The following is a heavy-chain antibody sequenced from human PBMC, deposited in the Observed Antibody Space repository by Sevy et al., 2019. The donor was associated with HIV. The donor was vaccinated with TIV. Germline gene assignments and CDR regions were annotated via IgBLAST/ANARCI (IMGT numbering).Heavy chain of an antibody. CDR1: GFSFRTYG. CDR3: ARDFNYERIFDY. D-gene: IGHD3-22*01. J-gene: IGHJ4*02. CDR2: IWYDGGYK. V-gene: IGHV3-33*01. Sequence: GGSLRLSCTASGFSFRTYGMHWVRQAPGKGLELVAVIWYDGGYKYNADSVRGRFTISRDNSKNTVYLQMDSLRAEDTALYYCARDFNYERIFDYWGQGTLVTVSS.